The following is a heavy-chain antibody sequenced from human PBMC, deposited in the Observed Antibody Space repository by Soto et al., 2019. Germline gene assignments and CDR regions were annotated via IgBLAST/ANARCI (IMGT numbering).Heavy chain of an antibody. J-gene: IGHJ6*03. CDR1: GFAFSSYA. CDR3: AKSPQGENWNDGEYYYYYYRDV. D-gene: IGHD1-1*01. Sequence: GGSLRLSCAASGFAFSSYAMSWVRQAPGKGLEWVSAISGSGGSTYYAESVKGLFTISRDNSKNTLFLQMNTLRAEDTALYYCAKSPQGENWNDGEYYYYYYRDVWGKGTTVTVS. CDR2: ISGSGGST. V-gene: IGHV3-23*01.